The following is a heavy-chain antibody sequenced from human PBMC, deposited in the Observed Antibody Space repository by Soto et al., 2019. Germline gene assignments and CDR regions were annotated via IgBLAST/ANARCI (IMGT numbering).Heavy chain of an antibody. CDR1: GGSFSGYY. CDR2: INHSGST. J-gene: IGHJ4*02. CDR3: ASRRPTTRLRGRFN. V-gene: IGHV4-34*01. Sequence: SETLSLTCAVYGGSFSGYYLSWIRQPPGKGLEWIGEINHSGSTNYNPSLNSRVTISVDTSKNQCPLKLSSVAAADTAVYYCASRRPTTRLRGRFNWGQGTLVTVSS. D-gene: IGHD4-17*01.